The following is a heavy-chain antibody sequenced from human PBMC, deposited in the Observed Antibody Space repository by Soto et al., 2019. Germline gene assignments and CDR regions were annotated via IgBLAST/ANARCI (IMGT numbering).Heavy chain of an antibody. V-gene: IGHV2-5*02. D-gene: IGHD2-21*02. CDR2: IYWDGDK. Sequence: QITLKESGPTLVKPTQTLTLTCTFSGFSLNTGGLGVGWIRQPPGKALEWLALIYWDGDKRYSPSLQSRLSITKDTSNKQVVPTITDMYPVDTATYYCVHSGCGGDCLRSYSSHYSYGMDVWGQGNTVTVSS. CDR1: GFSLNTGGLG. J-gene: IGHJ6*02. CDR3: VHSGCGGDCLRSYSSHYSYGMDV.